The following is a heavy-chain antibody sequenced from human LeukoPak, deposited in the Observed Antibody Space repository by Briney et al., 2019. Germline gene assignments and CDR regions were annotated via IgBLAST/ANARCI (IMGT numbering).Heavy chain of an antibody. J-gene: IGHJ4*02. CDR3: AAKPVASGSYLYYFDY. Sequence: EASVTVSCKASGFSFTSSAMQWVRQARGQHREWVGWIVVGSANPNYAQKFQERVTITTHMYTSTAYMELSSLRSEDTAVYYCAAKPVASGSYLYYFDYWGQGPLVTVSS. D-gene: IGHD1-26*01. CDR2: IVVGSANP. CDR1: GFSFTSSA. V-gene: IGHV1-58*02.